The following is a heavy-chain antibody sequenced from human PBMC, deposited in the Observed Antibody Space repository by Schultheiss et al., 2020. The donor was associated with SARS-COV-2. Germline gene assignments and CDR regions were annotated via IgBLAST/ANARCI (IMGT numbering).Heavy chain of an antibody. D-gene: IGHD5-24*01. J-gene: IGHJ2*01. V-gene: IGHV4-31*03. CDR1: GFSLSTSGMC. CDR3: ARARSEMATIKPGVYFDL. Sequence: SGPTLVKPTQTLTLTCTFSGFSLSTSGMCVSWIRQHPGKGLEWIGYIYYSGSTGYNPSLKSRVTISVDMSKSQFSLNLSSVTAADTAVYYCARARSEMATIKPGVYFDLWGRGTLVTVSS. CDR2: IYYSGST.